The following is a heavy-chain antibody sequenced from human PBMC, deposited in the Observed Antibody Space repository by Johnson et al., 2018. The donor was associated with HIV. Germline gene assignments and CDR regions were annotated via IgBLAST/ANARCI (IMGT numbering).Heavy chain of an antibody. CDR1: GFTFSSYA. CDR3: ARGPLLWRAFDI. CDR2: ISYDGSDE. D-gene: IGHD3-10*01. V-gene: IGHV3-30*14. Sequence: QVQLVESGGGVVQPGRSLRLSCAASGFTFSSYAMHWVRQAPGRGLEWVAVISYDGSDEYYADSVRGRFTISRDNSKNTLYLQMNSLRAEDTAVYYCARGPLLWRAFDIWGQGTMVSVSS. J-gene: IGHJ3*02.